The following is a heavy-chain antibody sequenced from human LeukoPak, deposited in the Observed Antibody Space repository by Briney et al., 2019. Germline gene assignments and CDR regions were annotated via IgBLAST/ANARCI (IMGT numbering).Heavy chain of an antibody. J-gene: IGHJ5*02. D-gene: IGHD3-10*01. Sequence: ASVKVSCKASGYTFTTYGITWVRQAPGQGLEWMGWISTYSGNTNYAQKFQGRVTMTTDTSTSTAYMELRSLRSDDTAVYYCARDRDRDSKYYYGSGRIWFDPWGQGTLVTVSS. V-gene: IGHV1-18*01. CDR3: ARDRDRDSKYYYGSGRIWFDP. CDR2: ISTYSGNT. CDR1: GYTFTTYG.